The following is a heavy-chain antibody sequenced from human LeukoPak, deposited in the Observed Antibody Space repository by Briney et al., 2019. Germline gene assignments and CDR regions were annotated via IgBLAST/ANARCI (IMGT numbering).Heavy chain of an antibody. J-gene: IGHJ4*02. D-gene: IGHD1-26*01. CDR2: ISTSGDRT. CDR3: ARSAVGTSCCTAVDY. CDR1: GFTFSSYW. V-gene: IGHV3-23*01. Sequence: GGSLRLSCAASGFTFSSYWMSWVRQAPGKGLEGVSGISTSGDRTYYADSVKGRFTISRDNSKNTLYLQMNSLRAEDTAEYYCARSAVGTSCCTAVDYWGQGTLVTVSS.